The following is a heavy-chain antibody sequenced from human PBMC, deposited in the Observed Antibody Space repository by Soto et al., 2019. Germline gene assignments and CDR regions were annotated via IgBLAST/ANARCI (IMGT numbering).Heavy chain of an antibody. CDR1: GYSFITYW. V-gene: IGHV5-10-1*03. CDR3: ARHYDDSTGYSDY. D-gene: IGHD3-22*01. J-gene: IGHJ4*02. CDR2: IDPNDSKS. Sequence: EVQLVQSGAEVKKPGESLRISCTGSGYSFITYWISWVCQMPGKGLEWMGKIDPNDSKSNYSPSFQGHVTISADKSISTAYLQWSSLKASDTAMYYCARHYDDSTGYSDYWGQGSLVTVSS.